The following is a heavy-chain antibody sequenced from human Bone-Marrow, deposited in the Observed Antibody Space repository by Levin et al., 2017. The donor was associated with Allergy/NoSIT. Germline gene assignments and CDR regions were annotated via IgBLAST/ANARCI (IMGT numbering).Heavy chain of an antibody. J-gene: IGHJ3*02. V-gene: IGHV6-1*01. D-gene: IGHD5-24*01. CDR2: TYYRSRWSN. CDR1: GDTIFASNVA. CDR3: VRGQFSAFDI. Sequence: SQTLSLTCGISGDTIFASNVAWNWIRQSPSRGLEWLGRTYYRSRWSNDFAVSVKSRITINPDTSKNQFSLQLNSVIPEDTALYYCVRGQFSAFDIWGQGTVVTVSS.